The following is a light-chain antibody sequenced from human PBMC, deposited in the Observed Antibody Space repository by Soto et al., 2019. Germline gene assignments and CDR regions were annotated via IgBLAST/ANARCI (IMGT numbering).Light chain of an antibody. V-gene: IGKV1-5*03. Sequence: DIQMTQSPSTLSASVGDRVTITCRASQSISNWLAWYQQKPGKAPKLLIYKASYLEGGVPSRFSGSGSGTEFTLTISSLQPDDFAIYYCQQYYTSSRTFGQGTKVEI. CDR2: KAS. CDR3: QQYYTSSRT. J-gene: IGKJ1*01. CDR1: QSISNW.